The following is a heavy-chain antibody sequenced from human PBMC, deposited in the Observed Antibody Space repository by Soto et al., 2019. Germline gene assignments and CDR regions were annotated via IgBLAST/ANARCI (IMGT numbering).Heavy chain of an antibody. J-gene: IGHJ4*02. Sequence: EVQLVESGGGLVKPGGSLRLSCAASGFTFSSYSMNWVRQAPGKGLEWVSSISSSSSYIYYADSVKGRFTISRDNAKNSLYLQMHSLRAEDTAVYYCARSLTGWSQISSGNLDYWGQGNLVTVSS. CDR3: ARSLTGWSQISSGNLDY. V-gene: IGHV3-21*01. D-gene: IGHD6-19*01. CDR1: GFTFSSYS. CDR2: ISSSSSYI.